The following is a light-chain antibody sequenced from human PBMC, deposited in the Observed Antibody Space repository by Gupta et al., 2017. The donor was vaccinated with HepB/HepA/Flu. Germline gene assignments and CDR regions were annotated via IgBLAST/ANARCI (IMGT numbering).Light chain of an antibody. CDR1: QSVAGD. Sequence: IVMTQSPATLSVSPGESATFPCRASQSVAGDIAWYQHSPGQAPRVLIYGASTRDTGIPARFGGSGSGTEFTLTITRLQSEDSAVYYCQHYHKWPFTFGPGTKVII. CDR3: QHYHKWPFT. CDR2: GAS. J-gene: IGKJ3*01. V-gene: IGKV3-15*01.